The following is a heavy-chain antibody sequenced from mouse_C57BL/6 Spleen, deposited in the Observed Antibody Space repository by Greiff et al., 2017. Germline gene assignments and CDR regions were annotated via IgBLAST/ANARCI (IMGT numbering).Heavy chain of an antibody. V-gene: IGHV5-17*01. CDR1: GFTFSDYG. CDR2: ISSGSSTI. CDR3: ARGITTVASYYYAMDY. Sequence: EVKVVESGGGLVKPGGSLKLSCAASGFTFSDYGMHWVRQAPEKGLEWVAYISSGSSTIYYADTVKGRFTISRDNAKNTLFLQMTSLRSEDTAMYYCARGITTVASYYYAMDYWGQGTSVTVSS. D-gene: IGHD1-1*01. J-gene: IGHJ4*01.